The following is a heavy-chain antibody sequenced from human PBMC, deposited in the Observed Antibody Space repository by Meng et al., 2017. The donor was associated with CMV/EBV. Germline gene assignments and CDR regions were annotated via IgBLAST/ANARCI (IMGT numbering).Heavy chain of an antibody. CDR1: GFSFSSYA. V-gene: IGHV3-30-3*01. CDR3: AREDACY. J-gene: IGHJ4*02. Sequence: GGGVVHPGRSLGLSCAASGFSFSSYAMHWVHQAPGKGLEWVAVISYDGSNKYYADSVKGRFTISRDNSKNTLYLQMNSLRAEDTAVYYCAREDACYWGQGTLVTVSS. CDR2: ISYDGSNK.